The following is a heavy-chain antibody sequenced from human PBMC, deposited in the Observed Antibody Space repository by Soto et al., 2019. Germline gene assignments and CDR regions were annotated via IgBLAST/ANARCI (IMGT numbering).Heavy chain of an antibody. D-gene: IGHD3-22*01. CDR1: GYTVTSYD. V-gene: IGHV1-8*01. CDR2: MNPKSGGT. J-gene: IGHJ4*02. CDR3: ARPTYYYDSSGPPAY. Sequence: GASVKVSCKASGYTVTSYDINWVRQATGQGFEWMGWMNPKSGGTRYIQKFQGRVTMTRDTSISTAYMELSSLTSEDTAVYYCARPTYYYDSSGPPAYWGQGTLVTVSS.